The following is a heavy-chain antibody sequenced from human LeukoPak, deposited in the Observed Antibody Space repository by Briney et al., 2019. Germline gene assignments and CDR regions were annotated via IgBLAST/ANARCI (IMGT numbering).Heavy chain of an antibody. CDR3: ARAGAMVRGVIIIPYYYGMDV. D-gene: IGHD3-10*01. Sequence: SETLSLTCTVSGGSISSSSYYWGWIRQPPGKGLEWIGSIYYSGSTSYNPSLKSRVTISVDTSKNQFSLKLTSVTAADTAVYYCARAGAMVRGVIIIPYYYGMDVWGQGTTVTVSS. CDR1: GGSISSSSYY. J-gene: IGHJ6*02. CDR2: IYYSGST. V-gene: IGHV4-39*07.